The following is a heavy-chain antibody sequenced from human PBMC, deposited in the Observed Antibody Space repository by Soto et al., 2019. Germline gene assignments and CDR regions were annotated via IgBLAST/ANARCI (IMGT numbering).Heavy chain of an antibody. J-gene: IGHJ3*02. D-gene: IGHD5-18*01. CDR3: AKTRGYSYGYNAFDI. Sequence: QVQLQESGPGLVKPSGTLSLTCAVSSGSISGNDWWSRVRQPPGKGLEWIGQIYHTGSTNYNPSLTSRVTISVDKSKNQFSLNLRSVTAADTAFYYCAKTRGYSYGYNAFDIWGQGTMVTVSS. CDR1: SGSISGNDW. V-gene: IGHV4-4*02. CDR2: IYHTGST.